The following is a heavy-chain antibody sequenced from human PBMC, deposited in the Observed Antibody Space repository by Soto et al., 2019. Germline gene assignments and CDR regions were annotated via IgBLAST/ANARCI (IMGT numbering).Heavy chain of an antibody. D-gene: IGHD3-10*01. CDR1: GYTFTSYG. J-gene: IGHJ4*02. V-gene: IGHV1-18*01. Sequence: QVQLVQSGAEVKKPGASVKVSCKASGYTFTSYGFSWVRQAPGQGLEWMGWISAYNGNTNYAQKLQGRVTMTTDTSTSTAYMELRSLRSDDTAVFYCARDDRGFGELLTLLDYWGQGTLVTVSS. CDR2: ISAYNGNT. CDR3: ARDDRGFGELLTLLDY.